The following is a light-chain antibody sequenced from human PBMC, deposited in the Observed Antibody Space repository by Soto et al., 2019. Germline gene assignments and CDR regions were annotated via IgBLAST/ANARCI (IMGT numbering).Light chain of an antibody. CDR3: SSHAGSNQVLV. V-gene: IGLV2-8*01. CDR2: EVT. J-gene: IGLJ2*01. CDR1: SSDVGGYNY. Sequence: LTQPPSASGSPGQSVTISCTGTSSDVGGYNYVSWYQQHPGKAPKLMIYEVTKRPSGVPDRFSGSKSGNTASPTVSGLQAEYEVVYTCSSHAGSNQVLVFGRGTKV.